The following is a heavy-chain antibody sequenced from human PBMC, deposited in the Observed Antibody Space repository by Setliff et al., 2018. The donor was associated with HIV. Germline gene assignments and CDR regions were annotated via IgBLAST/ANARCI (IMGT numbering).Heavy chain of an antibody. Sequence: GGSLRLSCAASGFTFSSYWMSWVRQAPGKGLEWVANIKQDGSEKYYVDSVKGRFTISRDNAKNTLYLQMNSLRAEDTAIYYCARLLRGGGDYFDYWGQGTLVTVSS. CDR2: IKQDGSEK. CDR1: GFTFSSYW. CDR3: ARLLRGGGDYFDY. D-gene: IGHD3-10*01. J-gene: IGHJ4*02. V-gene: IGHV3-7*02.